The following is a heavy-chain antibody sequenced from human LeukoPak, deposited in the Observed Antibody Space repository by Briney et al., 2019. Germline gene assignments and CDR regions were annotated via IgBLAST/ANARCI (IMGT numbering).Heavy chain of an antibody. J-gene: IGHJ4*02. Sequence: PSETLSLTCAVYGGSFSGYYWSWIRQPPGKGLEWIGYIYYSGSTNYNPSLKSRVTISVDTSKNQFSLKLSSVTAADTAVCYCAREVYYYDSSGYYTPSYYFDYWGQGTLVTVSS. CDR3: AREVYYYDSSGYYTPSYYFDY. CDR1: GGSFSGYY. D-gene: IGHD3-22*01. CDR2: IYYSGST. V-gene: IGHV4-59*01.